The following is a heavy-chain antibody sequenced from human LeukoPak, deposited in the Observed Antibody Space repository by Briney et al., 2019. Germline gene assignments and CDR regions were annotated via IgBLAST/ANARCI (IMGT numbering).Heavy chain of an antibody. D-gene: IGHD3-10*01. V-gene: IGHV3-15*01. CDR1: GFTLTNAW. Sequence: TGGSPRLSCAVSGFTLTNAWMTWVRQAPGKGLEWVGRIKSKGDGETTEYAAPVKGRFSMSRDDSKATMYLQMYSLEAEDTAVYYCTTDLGLTMIRGVIVYWGQGALVTVSS. CDR3: TTDLGLTMIRGVIVY. CDR2: IKSKGDGETT. J-gene: IGHJ4*02.